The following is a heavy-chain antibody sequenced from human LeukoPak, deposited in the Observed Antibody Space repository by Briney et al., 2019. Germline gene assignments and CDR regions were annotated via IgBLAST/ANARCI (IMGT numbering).Heavy chain of an antibody. Sequence: SETLSLTCTVSGGSISSYYWSWIRQPPGKGLEWIGYIYYSGSTNYNPSLKSRVTISVDTSKNQFSLKLSSVTAADTAVYYCARDANIAAAGKYYYYMDVWGKGTTVTISS. V-gene: IGHV4-59*01. CDR2: IYYSGST. CDR3: ARDANIAAAGKYYYYMDV. J-gene: IGHJ6*03. D-gene: IGHD6-13*01. CDR1: GGSISSYY.